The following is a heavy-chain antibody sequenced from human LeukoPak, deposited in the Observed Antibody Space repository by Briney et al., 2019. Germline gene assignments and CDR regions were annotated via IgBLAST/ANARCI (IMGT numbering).Heavy chain of an antibody. V-gene: IGHV1-69*04. D-gene: IGHD3-9*01. CDR2: IIPILGIA. Sequence: GASVKVSCKASGGTFSSYAISWVRQAPGQGLEWMGRIIPILGIANYAQKFQGRVTITADKSTSTAYMELSSLRSEDTAVYYCAREGREDYDILTGPLPPSYYYYGMDVWGQGTTVTVSS. J-gene: IGHJ6*02. CDR3: AREGREDYDILTGPLPPSYYYYGMDV. CDR1: GGTFSSYA.